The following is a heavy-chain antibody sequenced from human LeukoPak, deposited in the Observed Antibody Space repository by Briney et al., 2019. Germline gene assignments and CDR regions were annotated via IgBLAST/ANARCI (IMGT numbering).Heavy chain of an antibody. V-gene: IGHV3-30*18. CDR2: ISDDGSNK. CDR3: AKVGYTGSYMHAFDI. Sequence: GRSQRLSCAASTFTFSNYGMHWVRQAPGKGLEWVAVISDDGSNKEYADSVRGRFTISRDNSKNTLYLQMNSLRADDTAVYNCAKVGYTGSYMHAFDIWGQGTMVTVSS. J-gene: IGHJ3*02. CDR1: TFTFSNYG. D-gene: IGHD1-26*01.